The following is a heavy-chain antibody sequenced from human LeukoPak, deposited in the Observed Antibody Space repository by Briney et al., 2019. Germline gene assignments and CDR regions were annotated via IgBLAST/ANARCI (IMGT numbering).Heavy chain of an antibody. Sequence: ASVEVSCKASGGTFSSYAISWVRQAPGQGLEWMGRIIPILGIANYAQKFQGRVTITADKSTSTAYMELSSLRSEDTAVYYCARTNRSSSWEESWFDPWGQGTLVTVSS. CDR1: GGTFSSYA. V-gene: IGHV1-69*04. CDR2: IIPILGIA. CDR3: ARTNRSSSWEESWFDP. D-gene: IGHD6-13*01. J-gene: IGHJ5*02.